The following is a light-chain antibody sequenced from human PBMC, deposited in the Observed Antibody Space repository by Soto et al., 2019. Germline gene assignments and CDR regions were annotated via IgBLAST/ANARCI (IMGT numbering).Light chain of an antibody. CDR3: SSYTSSSTL. CDR2: DVS. CDR1: SSDVGGYNY. Sequence: QSALTQPASVSGSPGQSITISGTGTSSDVGGYNYVSWYQQHPGKAPKLMIYDVSNRPSGVSNRFSGSKSGNTASLTISGLQAEDEADYYCSSYTSSSTLFGGGTKLTVL. V-gene: IGLV2-14*01. J-gene: IGLJ2*01.